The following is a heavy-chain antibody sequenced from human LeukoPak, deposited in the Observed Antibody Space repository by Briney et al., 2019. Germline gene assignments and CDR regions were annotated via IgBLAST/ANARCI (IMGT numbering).Heavy chain of an antibody. CDR3: ARRTAIGSGWYEVDYFDY. J-gene: IGHJ4*02. V-gene: IGHV1-46*01. CDR2: INPSGGST. CDR1: GYTFTSYY. Sequence: GASVKVSCKASGYTFTSYYMHWVRQAPGQGLEWMGIINPSGGSTSYAQKFQGRVTMTRDTSTSTVYMELSSLRSEDTAVYYCARRTAIGSGWYEVDYFDYWGQGTLVTVSS. D-gene: IGHD6-19*01.